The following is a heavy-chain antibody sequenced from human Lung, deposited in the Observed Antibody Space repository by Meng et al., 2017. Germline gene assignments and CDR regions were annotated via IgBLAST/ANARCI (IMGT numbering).Heavy chain of an antibody. CDR1: GYTFTSYD. J-gene: IGHJ4*02. V-gene: IGHV1-8*03. CDR2: MNPNSGNT. CDR3: ARGARITMVRGGTRLGS. Sequence: ASVKVSCKASGYTFTSYDINWVRQATGQGLEWMGWMNPNSGNTGYAQKFQGRVTITRNTSISTAYMELSSLRSEDTAVYYCARGARITMVRGGTRLGSWGQGTLVTVSS. D-gene: IGHD3-10*01.